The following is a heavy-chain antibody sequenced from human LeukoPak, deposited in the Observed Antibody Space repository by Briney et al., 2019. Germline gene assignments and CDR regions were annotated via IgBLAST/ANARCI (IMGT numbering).Heavy chain of an antibody. V-gene: IGHV3-48*04. D-gene: IGHD2-2*03. CDR2: ISSSSSTI. Sequence: GGSLRLSCAASGFTFSSYSMNWVRQAPGKGLEWVSYISSSSSTIYYADSVKGRFTISRDNAKNSLYLQMNSLRAEDTAVYYCARDYRGYCTTTSCRNPLGYWGQGTLVTVSS. J-gene: IGHJ4*02. CDR1: GFTFSSYS. CDR3: ARDYRGYCTTTSCRNPLGY.